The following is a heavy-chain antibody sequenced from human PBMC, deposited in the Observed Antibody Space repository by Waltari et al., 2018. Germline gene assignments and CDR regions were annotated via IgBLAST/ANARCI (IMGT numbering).Heavy chain of an antibody. CDR1: GFRFTTAW. D-gene: IGHD7-27*01. V-gene: IGHV3-15*01. CDR3: TTLDAPWGG. CDR2: ITSQNDGAPT. J-gene: IGHJ4*01. Sequence: EVQMVESGGGSMKPGDSLRLSYVASGFRFTTAWLTWVRQAPGKGLGWVGRITSQNDGAPTDFAAALRGRFSISRDDSQNMVFLQMSSLRIEDTAVYYCTTLDAPWGGWGHGTLVTVSS.